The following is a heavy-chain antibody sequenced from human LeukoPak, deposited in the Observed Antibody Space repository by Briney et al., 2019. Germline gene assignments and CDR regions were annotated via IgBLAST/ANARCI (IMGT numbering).Heavy chain of an antibody. CDR1: GYTFSGYG. V-gene: IGHV1-18*01. CDR3: ASDDLGYCNGGSCYTLYDY. CDR2: ISAYKGNT. D-gene: IGHD2-15*01. Sequence: GASVKVSCKASGYTFSGYGISWVRQAPGQGLEWMGWISAYKGNTNYVKKLQGRVTMTTDTSTTTAYMELRSLRSDDTAVYYCASDDLGYCNGGSCYTLYDYWGQGTLVTVSS. J-gene: IGHJ4*02.